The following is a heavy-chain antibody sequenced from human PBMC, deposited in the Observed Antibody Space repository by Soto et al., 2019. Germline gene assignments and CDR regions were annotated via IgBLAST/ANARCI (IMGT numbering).Heavy chain of an antibody. CDR2: IYYSGST. J-gene: IGHJ6*02. CDR3: ARGAGLMITFGGVPVPMDV. V-gene: IGHV4-31*03. Sequence: SETLSLTCTVSGGSISSGGYYWSWIRQHPGKGLEWIGYIYYSGSTYYNPSLKSRVTISVDTSKNQFSLKLSSVTAADTAVYYCARGAGLMITFGGVPVPMDVWGQGTTVTVSS. CDR1: GGSISSGGYY. D-gene: IGHD3-16*01.